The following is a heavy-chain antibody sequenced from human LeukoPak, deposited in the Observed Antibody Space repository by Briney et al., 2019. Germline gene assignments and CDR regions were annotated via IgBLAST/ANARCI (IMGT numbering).Heavy chain of an antibody. CDR3: AKDKLGYCSGGSCYAEWFDP. CDR2: ISGSGGST. V-gene: IGHV3-23*01. J-gene: IGHJ5*02. CDR1: GLTFSSYA. Sequence: PGGSLRLSCAASGLTFSSYAMSWVRQAPGKGLEWVSAISGSGGSTYYADSVKGRFTISRDNSKNTLYLQMNSLRAEDTAVYYCAKDKLGYCSGGSCYAEWFDPWGQGTLVTVSS. D-gene: IGHD2-15*01.